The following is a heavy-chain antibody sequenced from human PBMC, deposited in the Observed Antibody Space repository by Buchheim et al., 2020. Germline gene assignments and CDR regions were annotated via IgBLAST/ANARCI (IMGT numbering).Heavy chain of an antibody. Sequence: EVQLLESGGGLVQPGGSLRLSCAASGFTFSSYVMNWVRQAPGKGLELVSAISASGGSAYYADSVKGRSSSSRDNSTHTLFLQMNTLRAEDTAIYFCAKANFWSGYSDYWGQGTL. CDR3: AKANFWSGYSDY. CDR2: ISASGGSA. D-gene: IGHD3-3*01. CDR1: GFTFSSYV. J-gene: IGHJ4*02. V-gene: IGHV3-23*01.